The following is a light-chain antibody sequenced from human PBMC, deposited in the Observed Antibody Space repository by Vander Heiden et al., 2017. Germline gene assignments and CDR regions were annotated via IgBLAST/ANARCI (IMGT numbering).Light chain of an antibody. CDR3: QQDYSTRT. CDR1: QSVLYSYNNKNY. Sequence: DIVMTQSPDSLAVSLGERATINCKSSQSVLYSYNNKNYLDWYHHKPVQPPKLLIYWASNREYGVPDRFSGRGYGTDFTLTSSRRQAEDVAVYYWQQDYSTRTFGQGTKVXIK. CDR2: WAS. J-gene: IGKJ1*01. V-gene: IGKV4-1*01.